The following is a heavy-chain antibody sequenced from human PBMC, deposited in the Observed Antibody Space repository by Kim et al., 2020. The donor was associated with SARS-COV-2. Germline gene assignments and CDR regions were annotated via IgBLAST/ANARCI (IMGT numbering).Heavy chain of an antibody. CDR3: AREGDYGDYYFDY. CDR1: GGTFSSYA. Sequence: SVKVSCKASGGTFSSYAISWVRQAPGQGLEWMGGIIPIFGTANYAQKFQGRVTITADESTSTAYMELSSLRSEDTAVYYCAREGDYGDYYFDYWGQGTLVTVSS. V-gene: IGHV1-69*13. J-gene: IGHJ4*02. CDR2: IIPIFGTA. D-gene: IGHD4-17*01.